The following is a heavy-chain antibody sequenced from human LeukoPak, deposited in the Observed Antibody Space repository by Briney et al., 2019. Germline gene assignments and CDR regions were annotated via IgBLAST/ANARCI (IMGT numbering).Heavy chain of an antibody. J-gene: IGHJ4*02. CDR3: ARETPDSSGWD. CDR1: GFTLGTYW. Sequence: GGSLRLSCAASGFTLGTYWMSWFRQAPGKGLEWVANIKQDGTKKNYMDSVKGRFTISRDNAKNSLYLQMNSLRDEDTAVYYCARETPDSSGWDWGQGTLVTVSS. V-gene: IGHV3-7*01. D-gene: IGHD6-19*01. CDR2: IKQDGTKK.